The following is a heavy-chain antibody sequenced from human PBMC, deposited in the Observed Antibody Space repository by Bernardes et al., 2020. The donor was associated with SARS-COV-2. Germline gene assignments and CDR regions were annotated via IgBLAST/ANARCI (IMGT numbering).Heavy chain of an antibody. D-gene: IGHD2-15*01. J-gene: IGHJ4*02. V-gene: IGHV3-7*01. Sequence: GGSLRLSCAASGFTFSLYWMSWVRQAPGKGLEWVANIKQDGSEKYYVDSVRGRFTISRDNTKNSLSLQMNSLRAEETAVYYCARVRCPSSGDSCYFDYWGQGTLVTVSS. CDR3: ARVRCPSSGDSCYFDY. CDR2: IKQDGSEK. CDR1: GFTFSLYW.